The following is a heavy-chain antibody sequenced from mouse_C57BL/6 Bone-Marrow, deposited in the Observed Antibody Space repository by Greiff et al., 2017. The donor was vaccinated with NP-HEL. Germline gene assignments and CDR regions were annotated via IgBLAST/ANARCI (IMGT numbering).Heavy chain of an antibody. D-gene: IGHD2-4*01. CDR2: IHPNSGST. J-gene: IGHJ2*01. CDR3: ERESDYDEDFDY. CDR1: GYTFTSYW. V-gene: IGHV1-64*01. Sequence: VQLQQPGAELVKPGASVKLSCKASGYTFTSYWMHWVKQRPGQGLEWIGMIHPNSGSTNYNEKFKSKATLTVDKSSSTAYMQLSSLTSEDSAVDYYERESDYDEDFDYWGQGTTLTVSS.